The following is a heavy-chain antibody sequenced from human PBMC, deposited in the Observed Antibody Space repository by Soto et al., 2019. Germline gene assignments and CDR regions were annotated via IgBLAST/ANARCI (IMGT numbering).Heavy chain of an antibody. J-gene: IGHJ2*01. Sequence: GESLKISCKGSGYSFTSYWIGWVRQMPGKGLEWMGSIYPGDSDTRYTPSFQGQVTISADKSISTAYLQWSSLEASDTAIYYCARRTPAYWYFDLWGRGTLVTVSS. CDR3: ARRTPAYWYFDL. D-gene: IGHD1-7*01. CDR1: GYSFTSYW. V-gene: IGHV5-51*01. CDR2: IYPGDSDT.